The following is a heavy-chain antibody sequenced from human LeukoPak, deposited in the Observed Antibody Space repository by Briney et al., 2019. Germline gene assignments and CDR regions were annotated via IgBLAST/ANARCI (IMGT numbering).Heavy chain of an antibody. CDR2: ISGSGSRI. D-gene: IGHD3-16*01. Sequence: GGSLRLSCAGSGLTFSNYEMNWVRQAPGKGLEWISFISGSGSRIYYADSVKGRFNISRDNAKNSLYLQMNNLRADDTAVYYCAKDQGRGGFGLDCWGQGTLVTVSS. CDR1: GLTFSNYE. J-gene: IGHJ4*02. V-gene: IGHV3-48*03. CDR3: AKDQGRGGFGLDC.